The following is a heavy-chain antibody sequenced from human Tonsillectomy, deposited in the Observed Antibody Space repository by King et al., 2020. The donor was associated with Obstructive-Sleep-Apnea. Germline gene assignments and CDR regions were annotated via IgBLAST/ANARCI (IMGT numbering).Heavy chain of an antibody. Sequence: VQLVESGGGVVQPGGSLRLSCAASGFTFSSYGMHWVRQAPGKGLEWVAFIRYHGSNKYYADSVKGRFTISRDNSKNTLYLQMNSLRAEDTAVYYCAKLFCSGESDYWGQGTLVTVSS. CDR1: GFTFSSYG. D-gene: IGHD3-10*01. V-gene: IGHV3-30*02. CDR3: AKLFCSGESDY. J-gene: IGHJ4*02. CDR2: IRYHGSNK.